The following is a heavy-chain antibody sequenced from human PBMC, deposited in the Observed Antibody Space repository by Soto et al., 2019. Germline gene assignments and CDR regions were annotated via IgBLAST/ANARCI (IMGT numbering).Heavy chain of an antibody. Sequence: QVQLVESGGGVVQPGRSLRLSCAASGFTFSSYAMHWVRQAPGKGLEWVAVISYDGSNKYYADSVKGRFTISRDNSKNTLYLQMNSLRAEDTAVYYGASLGGHIDYWGQGTLVTVSS. CDR2: ISYDGSNK. V-gene: IGHV3-30-3*01. CDR1: GFTFSSYA. J-gene: IGHJ4*02. D-gene: IGHD3-16*01. CDR3: ASLGGHIDY.